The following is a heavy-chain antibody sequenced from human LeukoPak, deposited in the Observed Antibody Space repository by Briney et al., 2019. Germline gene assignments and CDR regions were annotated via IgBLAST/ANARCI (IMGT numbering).Heavy chain of an antibody. CDR3: ARGGIAAPPHYYYYYYYTDV. CDR1: GGFISSYY. V-gene: IGHV4-4*09. J-gene: IGHJ6*03. Sequence: SENLSLTCTVSGGFISSYYWSWIRQPPGKGLEWIGYIYTSGSTNYNPSLKSRVTISEDTSKNQFSLKLSSVTAADTAGYYCARGGIAAPPHYYYYYYYTDVWGKGTTVTVSS. D-gene: IGHD6-13*01. CDR2: IYTSGST.